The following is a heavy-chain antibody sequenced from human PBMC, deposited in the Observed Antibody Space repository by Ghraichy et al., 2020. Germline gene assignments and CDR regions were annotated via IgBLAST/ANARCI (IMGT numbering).Heavy chain of an antibody. V-gene: IGHV3-23*01. Sequence: GGSLRLSCAASGFTFSSYAMSWVRQAPGKGLEWVSAISDSGGNTYYADSVKGRFTISRDNSKNTLYLQMNSLRGEDTALYYCAKGVYDILTRFDYWGQGTLVTVSS. CDR2: ISDSGGNT. D-gene: IGHD3-9*01. CDR1: GFTFSSYA. CDR3: AKGVYDILTRFDY. J-gene: IGHJ4*02.